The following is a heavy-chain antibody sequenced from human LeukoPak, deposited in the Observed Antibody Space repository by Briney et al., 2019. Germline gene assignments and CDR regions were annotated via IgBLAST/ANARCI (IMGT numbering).Heavy chain of an antibody. Sequence: ASVKVSRKASGYTFTGYYMHWVRQAPGQGLEWMGWINPNSGGTNYAQKFQGRVTMTRDTSISTAYMELSRLRSDDTAVYYCARDSKSISIDAFDIWGQGTMVTVSS. J-gene: IGHJ3*02. CDR3: ARDSKSISIDAFDI. V-gene: IGHV1-2*02. CDR2: INPNSGGT. CDR1: GYTFTGYY. D-gene: IGHD3-3*01.